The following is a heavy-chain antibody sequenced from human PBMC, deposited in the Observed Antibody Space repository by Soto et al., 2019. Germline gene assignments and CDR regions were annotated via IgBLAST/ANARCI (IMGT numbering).Heavy chain of an antibody. CDR3: VREDDGGDRDYYGLDV. J-gene: IGHJ6*02. D-gene: IGHD2-21*02. V-gene: IGHV4-30-4*01. CDR1: GCSINSEHYH. CDR2: IHYTGSI. Sequence: PSETLSPTCTFSGCSINSEHYHLAWIPPAPGKGLEWIGYIHYTGSIRYNPSLQSRVTMSVDTSKNLFSLNLSSVTAADTAVYFCVREDDGGDRDYYGLDVWGQGTTVTVS.